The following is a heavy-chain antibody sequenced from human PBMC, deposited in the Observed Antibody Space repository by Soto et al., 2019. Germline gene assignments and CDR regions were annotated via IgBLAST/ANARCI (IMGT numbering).Heavy chain of an antibody. CDR2: IYHSGST. CDR1: GGSISSSNW. D-gene: IGHD5-12*01. Sequence: QVQLQESGPGLVKPSGTLSLTCAVSGGSISSSNWWSWVRQPPGKGLEWIGEIYHSGSTNYNPSLESLVTISVEKSKNQSCLKLSSVTAAGTAEYYCAGGMATIQRIWFDPWGQGTLVTVSS. CDR3: AGGMATIQRIWFDP. J-gene: IGHJ5*02. V-gene: IGHV4-4*02.